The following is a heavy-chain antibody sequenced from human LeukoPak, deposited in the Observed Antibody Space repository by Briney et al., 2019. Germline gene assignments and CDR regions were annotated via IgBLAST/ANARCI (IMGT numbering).Heavy chain of an antibody. D-gene: IGHD3-9*01. V-gene: IGHV4-39*07. CDR3: AGTNYDILTGYYLNWFDL. Sequence: SETLSLTCTVSGGSISSSSYYWGWIRQLPGKGLEWIGNIYYSGSIYYNPSLKSRVTISVDMSKNQFSLKLSSVTAADTAVYYCAGTNYDILTGYYLNWFDLWGQGTLVTVSS. CDR1: GGSISSSSYY. J-gene: IGHJ5*02. CDR2: IYYSGSI.